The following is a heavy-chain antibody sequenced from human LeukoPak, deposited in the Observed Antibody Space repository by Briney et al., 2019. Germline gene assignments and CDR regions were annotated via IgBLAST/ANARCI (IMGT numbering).Heavy chain of an antibody. V-gene: IGHV5-51*01. D-gene: IGHD6-19*01. CDR2: IWPSDSDT. CDR3: ATYSSGWYYSFDI. Sequence: GESLKISCQGSGYSFTSCWIGWVRQMPGKGLEWMGIIWPSDSDTRYSPSFQGQVTISADKSISTAYLQWSSLKASDTAMYYCATYSSGWYYSFDIWGQGTMVTVSS. J-gene: IGHJ3*02. CDR1: GYSFTSCW.